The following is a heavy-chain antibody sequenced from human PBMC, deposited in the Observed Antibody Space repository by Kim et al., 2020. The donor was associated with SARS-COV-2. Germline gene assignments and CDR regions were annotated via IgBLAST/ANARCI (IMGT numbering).Heavy chain of an antibody. D-gene: IGHD5-12*01. J-gene: IGHJ4*02. CDR2: ISSSSSYT. V-gene: IGHV3-11*06. CDR1: GFTFSDYY. CDR3: TRGSGYDWGYFDY. Sequence: GGSLRLSCAASGFTFSDYYMSWIRQAPGKGLEWVSYISSSSSYTNYADSVKGRFTISRDNAKNSLYLQMNSLRAEDTAVYYCTRGSGYDWGYFDYWGQGTLVTVSS.